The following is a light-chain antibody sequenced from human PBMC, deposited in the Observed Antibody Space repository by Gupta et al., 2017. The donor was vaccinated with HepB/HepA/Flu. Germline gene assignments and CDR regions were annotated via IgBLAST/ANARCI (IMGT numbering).Light chain of an antibody. Sequence: EIVMTQSPATLSVSQGERATLSCRASQSVRTNLAWYQQKPGQAPRLLIYGASTRATDIPARFSGSGSGTEFTLTISSLQSEDFAVYYCQQDNNWPLTFGQGTKVEIK. J-gene: IGKJ1*01. CDR2: GAS. CDR3: QQDNNWPLT. CDR1: QSVRTN. V-gene: IGKV3-15*01.